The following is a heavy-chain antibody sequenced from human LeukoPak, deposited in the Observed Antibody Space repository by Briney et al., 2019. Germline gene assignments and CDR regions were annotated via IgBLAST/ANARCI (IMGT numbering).Heavy chain of an antibody. V-gene: IGHV1-18*01. J-gene: IGHJ4*02. CDR1: GYTFTSYG. D-gene: IGHD2-15*01. CDR2: ISAYSGDT. CDR3: ARGYCSGGSCSSFDY. Sequence: ASVKVSCKASGYTFTSYGISWVRQAPGQGLEWMGWISAYSGDTDYAQKLQGRVTMTTDTSTSTAYMELRSLRSDGTAVYYCARGYCSGGSCSSFDYWGQGTLVTVSS.